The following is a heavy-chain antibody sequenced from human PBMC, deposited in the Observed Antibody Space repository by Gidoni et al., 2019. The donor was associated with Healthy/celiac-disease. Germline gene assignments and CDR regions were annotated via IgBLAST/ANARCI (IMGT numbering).Heavy chain of an antibody. Sequence: FQGRVTITADESTSTAYMELSSLRSEDTAVYYCAGGNYYDSSGYYYYFDYWGQGTLVTVSS. V-gene: IGHV1-69*01. J-gene: IGHJ4*02. D-gene: IGHD3-22*01. CDR3: AGGNYYDSSGYYYYFDY.